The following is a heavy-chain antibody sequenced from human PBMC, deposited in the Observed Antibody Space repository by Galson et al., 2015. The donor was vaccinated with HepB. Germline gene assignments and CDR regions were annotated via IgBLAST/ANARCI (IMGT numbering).Heavy chain of an antibody. CDR1: GFTFTSYA. J-gene: IGHJ3*02. Sequence: SLRLSCAASGFTFTSYAMSWVRQAPGKGLKWVSAISGSGGTTYYADSVKGGFTISRDNAKNSLYLQMNSLRAEDTAVYYCARDVYGIDIWGQGTMVTVSS. D-gene: IGHD5/OR15-5a*01. CDR2: ISGSGGTT. CDR3: ARDVYGIDI. V-gene: IGHV3-23*01.